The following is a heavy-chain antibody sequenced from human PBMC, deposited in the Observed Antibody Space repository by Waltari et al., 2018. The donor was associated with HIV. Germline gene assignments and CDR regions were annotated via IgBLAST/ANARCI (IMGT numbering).Heavy chain of an antibody. CDR3: ARVPPPNCSGGSCYYGDFDY. V-gene: IGHV1-46*01. CDR1: GYTFSSYY. D-gene: IGHD2-15*01. Sequence: QVQLVQSGAEVKKPGASVKVSCKASGYTFSSYYMHWVRQAPGQGLEWMGIVNPSGGSTSYAQKFQGRVTMTRDTSTSTVYMELSSLRSEDTAVYYCARVPPPNCSGGSCYYGDFDYWGQGTLVTVSS. J-gene: IGHJ4*02. CDR2: VNPSGGST.